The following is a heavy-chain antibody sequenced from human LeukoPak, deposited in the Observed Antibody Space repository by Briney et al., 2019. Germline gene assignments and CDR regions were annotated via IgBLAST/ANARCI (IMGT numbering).Heavy chain of an antibody. V-gene: IGHV4-59*01. Sequence: SETLSLTCTVSGGSISSYYWSWIRQPPGKGLEWIGYIYYSGSTNYNPSLKSRVTISVDTSKNQFSLKLSSVTAADTAVYYCASTYYDILTGYQDLYYYGMDVWGQGTTVTVSS. D-gene: IGHD3-9*01. J-gene: IGHJ6*02. CDR3: ASTYYDILTGYQDLYYYGMDV. CDR2: IYYSGST. CDR1: GGSISSYY.